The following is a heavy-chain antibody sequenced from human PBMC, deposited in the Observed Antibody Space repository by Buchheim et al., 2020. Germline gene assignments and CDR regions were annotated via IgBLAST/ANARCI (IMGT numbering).Heavy chain of an antibody. V-gene: IGHV3-49*04. CDR3: TSHIAAAGLFDY. CDR1: GFTFGDYA. Sequence: EVQLVESGGGLVQPGRSLRLSCTASGFTFGDYAMSWVRQAPGQGLEWVGFIRSNAYGGTKEYAASVKGRFTISRDDSKSIAYLQMNSLKTEDTAVYYCTSHIAAAGLFDYWGQGTL. D-gene: IGHD6-13*01. J-gene: IGHJ4*02. CDR2: IRSNAYGGTK.